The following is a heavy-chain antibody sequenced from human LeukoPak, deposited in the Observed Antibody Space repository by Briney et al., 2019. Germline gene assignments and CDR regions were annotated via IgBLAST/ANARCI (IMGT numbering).Heavy chain of an antibody. J-gene: IGHJ4*02. D-gene: IGHD6-13*01. CDR1: GFTFSRHW. V-gene: IGHV3-7*03. CDR2: TKHDGSEK. CDR3: AKDRVDSSSWYYYFDY. Sequence: GGSLRLSCAASGFTFSRHWMTWVRQAPGKGLEWVANTKHDGSEKNYVDSVKGRFTISRDNSKNTLYLQMNSLRAEDTAVYYCAKDRVDSSSWYYYFDYWGQGTLVTVSS.